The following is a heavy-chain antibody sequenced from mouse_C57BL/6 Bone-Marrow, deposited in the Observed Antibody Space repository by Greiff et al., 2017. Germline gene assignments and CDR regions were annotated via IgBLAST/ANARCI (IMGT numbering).Heavy chain of an antibody. V-gene: IGHV2-5*01. CDR3: AKGAYGNYLNFDY. CDR2: IWRGGST. CDR1: GFSLTSYG. Sequence: QVQLQQSGPGLVQPSQSLSITCTVSGFSLTSYGVHWVRQSPGKGLEWLGVIWRGGSTDYNAAFMSRLSITKDNSKSQVFFKMNSLQADDTAIYYCAKGAYGNYLNFDYWGQGTTLTVSS. D-gene: IGHD2-1*01. J-gene: IGHJ2*01.